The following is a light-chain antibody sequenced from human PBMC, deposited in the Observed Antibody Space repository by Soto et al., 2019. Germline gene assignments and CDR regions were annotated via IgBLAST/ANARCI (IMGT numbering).Light chain of an antibody. V-gene: IGLV2-11*01. J-gene: IGLJ3*02. CDR3: CSYAGRCTVWV. Sequence: QSALIQPRSVSGSPGHSVTISCTGTSSNVGGYNYVYWYQQYPGKAPKLIIYDVSKRPSGVPDRFSGSKSGNTASLTISGLQAEDEADYYCCSYAGRCTVWVFGGGTKLTVL. CDR2: DVS. CDR1: SSNVGGYNY.